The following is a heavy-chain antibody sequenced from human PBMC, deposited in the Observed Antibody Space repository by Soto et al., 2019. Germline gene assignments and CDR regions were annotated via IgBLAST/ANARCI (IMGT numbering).Heavy chain of an antibody. CDR2: FFIGGST. D-gene: IGHD2-2*01. V-gene: IGHV4-39*07. CDR1: GGSISSSTYY. J-gene: IGHJ4*02. Sequence: SETLSLTCTVSGGSISSSTYYWGWMRQPPGKGLEWIASFFIGGSTNYNPSLRSRVTMSADTSKNQFSLKLSSVTAADTAVYYCARYYCTTTSCYNFDYWGQGTLVTVSS. CDR3: ARYYCTTTSCYNFDY.